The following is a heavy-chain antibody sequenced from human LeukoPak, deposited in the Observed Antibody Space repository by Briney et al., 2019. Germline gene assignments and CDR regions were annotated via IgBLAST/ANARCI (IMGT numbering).Heavy chain of an antibody. J-gene: IGHJ5*02. D-gene: IGHD2-2*01. CDR2: IYYSGST. CDR3: ARALGYCSSTSCYGGWFDP. CDR1: GGSISSTGYY. Sequence: PSETLSLTCTVSGGSISSTGYYWGWIRQPPGEGLEWIGSIYYSGSTYFNPSLESRVTISVDTSKNQFSLKLSSVTAADTAVYYCARALGYCSSTSCYGGWFDPWGQGTLVTVSS. V-gene: IGHV4-39*07.